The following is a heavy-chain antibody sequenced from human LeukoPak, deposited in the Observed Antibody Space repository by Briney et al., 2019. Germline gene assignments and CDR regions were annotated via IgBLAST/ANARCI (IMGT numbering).Heavy chain of an antibody. CDR3: ARDRSPRTGSGVRYFDY. CDR1: GFTFSSYD. CDR2: ISSSSSYI. D-gene: IGHD3-10*01. V-gene: IGHV3-21*01. J-gene: IGHJ4*02. Sequence: GGSLRLSCAASGFTFSSYDMSWVRQAPGKGLEWVSSISSSSSYIYYADSVKGRFTISRDNAKNSLYLQMNSLRAEDTAVYYCARDRSPRTGSGVRYFDYWGQGTLVTVSS.